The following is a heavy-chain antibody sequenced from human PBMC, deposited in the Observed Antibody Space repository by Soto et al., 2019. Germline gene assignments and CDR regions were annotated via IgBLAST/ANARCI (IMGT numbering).Heavy chain of an antibody. V-gene: IGHV1-69*01. CDR2: IIPIFGTA. D-gene: IGHD2-15*01. J-gene: IGHJ6*02. Sequence: QVQLVQSGAEVKKPGSSVKVSCKASGGTFSSYAISWVRQAPGQGLEWMGGIIPIFGTANYAQKFQGRVTITADESTSTAYRELSILRSEDTAVYYCATRGMGYCSGGSCYRTYYYYSGMDVWGQGTTVTVSS. CDR1: GGTFSSYA. CDR3: ATRGMGYCSGGSCYRTYYYYSGMDV.